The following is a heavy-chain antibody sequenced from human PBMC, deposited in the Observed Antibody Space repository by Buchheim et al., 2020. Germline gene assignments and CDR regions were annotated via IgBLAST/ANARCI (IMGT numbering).Heavy chain of an antibody. Sequence: EVQLVDSGGGLVQPGGSLRVSCAASGFAFRNYDMNWVRQAPGQGLEWVSCISSSGHTIYYADSVKGRFTISRDNAKNSLFLQMNSLRAEDTAVYYCAREYSGYDLTYDYWGQGTL. CDR2: ISSSGHTI. J-gene: IGHJ4*02. CDR1: GFAFRNYD. CDR3: AREYSGYDLTYDY. D-gene: IGHD5-12*01. V-gene: IGHV3-48*03.